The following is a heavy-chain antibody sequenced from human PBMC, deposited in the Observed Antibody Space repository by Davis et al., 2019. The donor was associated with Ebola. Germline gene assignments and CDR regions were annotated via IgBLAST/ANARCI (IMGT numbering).Heavy chain of an antibody. D-gene: IGHD2-2*01. CDR2: IKTDGSTT. CDR3: ARDTSHQLPHWLYYFYGMDV. J-gene: IGHJ6*02. Sequence: GESLKISCAASGFTFSNYYLHWVRQAPGKGLEWVARIKTDGSTTWYADSVKGRFSISRDNTKNTLYLQMNSLRGEDTAIYYCARDTSHQLPHWLYYFYGMDVWGQGTTVTVSS. V-gene: IGHV3-74*01. CDR1: GFTFSNYY.